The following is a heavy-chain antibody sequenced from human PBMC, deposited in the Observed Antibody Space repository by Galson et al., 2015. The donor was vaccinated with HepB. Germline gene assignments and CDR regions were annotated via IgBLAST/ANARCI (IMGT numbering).Heavy chain of an antibody. D-gene: IGHD2-15*01. CDR2: ISFDGSNT. V-gene: IGHV3-30*18. CDR3: AKDYCSGGTCYFDY. J-gene: IGHJ4*02. Sequence: SLRLSCAASGFTFSSYGIYWVRQAPGKGLEWVAVISFDGSNTYYADSVKGRFTISRDNSKNTLYLQMNSLRAEDTAVYYCAKDYCSGGTCYFDYWGQGTLVTVSS. CDR1: GFTFSSYG.